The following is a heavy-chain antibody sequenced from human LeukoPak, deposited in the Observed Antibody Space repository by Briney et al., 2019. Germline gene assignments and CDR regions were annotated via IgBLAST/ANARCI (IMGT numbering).Heavy chain of an antibody. CDR2: ISSSGSTI. Sequence: PGGSLRLSCAASGFTFSSYSMNWVRQAPGKGLEWVSYISSSGSTIYYADSVKGRFTISRDNAKNSLYLQMNSLRAEDTAVYYCARDTMYSSSWYPARFDYWGQGTLVTVSS. D-gene: IGHD6-13*01. V-gene: IGHV3-48*04. CDR1: GFTFSSYS. CDR3: ARDTMYSSSWYPARFDY. J-gene: IGHJ4*02.